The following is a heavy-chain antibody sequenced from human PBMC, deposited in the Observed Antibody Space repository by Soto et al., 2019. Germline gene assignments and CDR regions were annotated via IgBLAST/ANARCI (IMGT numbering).Heavy chain of an antibody. CDR1: GGSISSSSYY. V-gene: IGHV4-39*01. Sequence: QLQLQESGPGLVKPSETLSLTCTVSGGSISSSSYYWGWIRQPPGKGLEWIGSIYYSGSTYYNPSLKSRVPISVDTSKNQFSLKLSSVTAADTAVYYCARHVSYDILTGYNWFDPWGQGTLVTVSS. CDR3: ARHVSYDILTGYNWFDP. J-gene: IGHJ5*02. CDR2: IYYSGST. D-gene: IGHD3-9*01.